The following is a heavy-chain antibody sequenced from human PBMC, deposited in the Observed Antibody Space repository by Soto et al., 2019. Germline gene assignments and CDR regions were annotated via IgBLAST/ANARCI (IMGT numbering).Heavy chain of an antibody. CDR2: INPSDSHT. Sequence: PGESLKISCQGSGYTFTNHWITWVRQMPGEGLEWMGRINPSDSHTNYRPSFQGHVTMSVDKSISTAYLQWSSLKASDSAMYYCARHASYYVSSGYFGTYWGQGTLVTVSS. D-gene: IGHD3-22*01. V-gene: IGHV5-10-1*01. CDR3: ARHASYYVSSGYFGTY. CDR1: GYTFTNHW. J-gene: IGHJ4*02.